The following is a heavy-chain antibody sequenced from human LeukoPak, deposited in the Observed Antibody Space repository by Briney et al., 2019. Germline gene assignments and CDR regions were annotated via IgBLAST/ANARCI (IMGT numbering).Heavy chain of an antibody. CDR2: IKPDGSAM. CDR1: GFTFTTYW. CDR3: ARGMSGSYDY. D-gene: IGHD1-26*01. V-gene: IGHV3-7*05. Sequence: GGSLRLSCAASGFTFTTYWMTWVRQAPGKGLEWVAIIKPDGSAMFYVDSVKGRFTISRDNAKNSLYLQMNSLGAEDTAIYYCARGMSGSYDYWGQGTLVTVSS. J-gene: IGHJ4*02.